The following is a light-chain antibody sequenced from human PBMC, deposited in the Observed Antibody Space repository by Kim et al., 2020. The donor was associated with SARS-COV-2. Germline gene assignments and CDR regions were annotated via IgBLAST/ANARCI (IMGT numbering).Light chain of an antibody. Sequence: ELTQPPSASGTPGQRVTISCSGSSSNIGSNNVVWYQQLPGAAPNLLIYSNNQRPSGIPDRFSGSRSGTSASLAISGLQSGDEADYYCAVWDDSLKQGVFGGGTKGTVL. CDR1: SSNIGSNN. V-gene: IGLV1-44*01. CDR3: AVWDDSLKQGV. CDR2: SNN. J-gene: IGLJ3*02.